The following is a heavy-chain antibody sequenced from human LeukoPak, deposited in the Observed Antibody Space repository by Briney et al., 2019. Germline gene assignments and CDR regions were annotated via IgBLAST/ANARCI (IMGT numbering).Heavy chain of an antibody. CDR2: IYDRGSA. V-gene: IGHV4-39*07. CDR3: ARDKGPYWYFDL. Sequence: NPSETLSLTCTVSGGSISSSSAYWGWIRQPPGKGLEWIGNIYDRGSADYNPSLKSRVTISVDTSKNQVSLKLSSVTAADTALYYCARDKGPYWYFDLWGRGTLLTVSS. CDR1: GGSISSSSAY. J-gene: IGHJ2*01.